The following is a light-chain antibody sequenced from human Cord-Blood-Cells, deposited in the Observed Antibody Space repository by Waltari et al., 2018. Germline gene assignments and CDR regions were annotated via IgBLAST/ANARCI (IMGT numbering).Light chain of an antibody. CDR2: EVS. CDR1: SRAVGSYNL. V-gene: IGLV2-23*02. Sequence: QSALTQPASVSGSPGQSITISCTGTSRAVGSYNLVSWYQQHPGKAPKLMIYEVSKRPSGVSNRFSGSKSGNTASLTISGLQAEDEADYYCCSYAGSSTFDWVFGGGTKLTVL. CDR3: CSYAGSSTFDWV. J-gene: IGLJ3*02.